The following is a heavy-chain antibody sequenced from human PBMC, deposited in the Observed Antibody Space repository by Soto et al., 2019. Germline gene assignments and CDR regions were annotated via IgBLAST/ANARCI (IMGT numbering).Heavy chain of an antibody. CDR1: GFTFSSYG. D-gene: IGHD5-12*01. CDR3: AKGEGGYSDYDVGSHLDY. J-gene: IGHJ4*02. CDR2: ISYGGTNK. V-gene: IGHV3-30*18. Sequence: QVPLEESGGGVVQPGRSLRLSCAASGFTFSSYGMHWVRQAPGKGLEWVAVISYGGTNKYYADSVKGRFTISRDNSYNALSLQKNSLRVEDTAVYYCAKGEGGYSDYDVGSHLDYWGQGTLVTVSS.